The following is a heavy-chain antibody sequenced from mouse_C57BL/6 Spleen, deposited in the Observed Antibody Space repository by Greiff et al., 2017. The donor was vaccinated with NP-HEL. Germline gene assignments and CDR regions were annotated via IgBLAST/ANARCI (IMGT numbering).Heavy chain of an antibody. CDR1: GFTFSDYG. V-gene: IGHV5-17*01. Sequence: EVKLVESGGGLVKPGGSLKLSCAASGFTFSDYGMHWVRQAPEKGLEWVAYISSGSSTIYYADTVKGRFTISRDNAKNTLFLQMTSLRSEDTAMYYCARSRAYYGNPYFDYWGQGTTLTVSS. CDR2: ISSGSSTI. J-gene: IGHJ2*01. D-gene: IGHD2-10*01. CDR3: ARSRAYYGNPYFDY.